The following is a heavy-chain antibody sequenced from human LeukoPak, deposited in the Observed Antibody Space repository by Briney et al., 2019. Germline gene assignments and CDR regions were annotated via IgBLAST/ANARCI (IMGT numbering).Heavy chain of an antibody. D-gene: IGHD2-2*01. V-gene: IGHV7-4-1*02. CDR1: GYTFTSYA. J-gene: IGHJ6*02. CDR2: INTNTGNP. CDR3: ARDRGCSSTSCYRALHPLNYYYGMDV. Sequence: ASVKVSCKASGYTFTSYAMHWVRQAPGQGLEWMGWINTNTGNPTYAQGFTGRFVFSLDTSVSTAYLQISSLKAEDTAVYYCARDRGCSSTSCYRALHPLNYYYGMDVWGQGTTVTVSS.